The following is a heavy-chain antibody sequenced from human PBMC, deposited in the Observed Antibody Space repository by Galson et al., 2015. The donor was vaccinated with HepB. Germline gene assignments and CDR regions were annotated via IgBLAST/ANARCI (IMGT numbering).Heavy chain of an antibody. CDR2: IYYSGTT. V-gene: IGHV4-30-4*01. CDR3: VRYDISDYRAFDI. CDR1: GGSISSGDYY. D-gene: IGHD3-22*01. J-gene: IGHJ3*02. Sequence: TLSLTCTVSGGSISSGDYYWTWLRQPPGKGLEWIGYIYYSGTTYYNPSLKSRVTISVDTSKNQISLKLSSVTAADTAVYYCVRYDISDYRAFDIWGQGTMVTVSS.